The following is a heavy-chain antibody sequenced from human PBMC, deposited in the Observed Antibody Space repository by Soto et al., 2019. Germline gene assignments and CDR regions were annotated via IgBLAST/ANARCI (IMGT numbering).Heavy chain of an antibody. D-gene: IGHD3-3*01. CDR2: IYYSGST. CDR3: ARWWSGSRQGFDP. J-gene: IGHJ5*02. Sequence: SETLSLTCTVSGGSINSGDYYWSWIRQHPGKGLEWIGYIYYSGSTYYNPSLKSRVTISVDTSKNQFSLKLSSVTAADTAVYYCARWWSGSRQGFDPWGQGTLVTVSS. CDR1: GGSINSGDYY. V-gene: IGHV4-31*03.